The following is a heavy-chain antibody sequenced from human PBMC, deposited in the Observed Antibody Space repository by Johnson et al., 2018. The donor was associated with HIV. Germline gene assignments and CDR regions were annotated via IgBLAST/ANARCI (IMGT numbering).Heavy chain of an antibody. J-gene: IGHJ3*02. Sequence: VLLVESGGGLVQPGRSLRLSCTASGFTFSSYAMSWVRQAPGKGLEWVSVIYSGGSTYYADSVKGRFTISRDNSKNTLYLQMNSLRAEETAVYYCAKDPGITMIAHAFDIWGQGTMVTVSS. CDR1: GFTFSSYA. D-gene: IGHD3-22*01. CDR2: IYSGGST. CDR3: AKDPGITMIAHAFDI. V-gene: IGHV3-23*03.